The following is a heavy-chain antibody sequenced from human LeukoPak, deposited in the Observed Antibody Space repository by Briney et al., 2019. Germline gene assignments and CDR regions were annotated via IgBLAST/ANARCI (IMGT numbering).Heavy chain of an antibody. CDR3: ARFYGDYQAFDI. CDR1: GFMFSGYG. D-gene: IGHD4-17*01. J-gene: IGHJ3*02. V-gene: IGHV3-33*01. Sequence: GKSLRLSCAASGFMFSGYGMHWVRQAPGKGLEWVAVIWFDGSKQHYADSVKGRFTISRDNSKNTLSLQMNSLRAEDTAVYYCARFYGDYQAFDIWGQGTLVTVSS. CDR2: IWFDGSKQ.